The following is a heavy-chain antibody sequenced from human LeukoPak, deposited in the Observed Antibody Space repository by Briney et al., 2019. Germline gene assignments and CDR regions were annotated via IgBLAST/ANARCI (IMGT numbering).Heavy chain of an antibody. J-gene: IGHJ5*02. Sequence: ASVKVSCKASGYTFTSYGISWVRQATGQGLEWMGWMNPNSGNTGYAQKFQGRVTMTRNTSISTAYMELSSLRSEDTAVYYCARGLLFYGDSLFDSTWGQGTLVTVSS. CDR3: ARGLLFYGDSLFDST. CDR2: MNPNSGNT. D-gene: IGHD4-17*01. V-gene: IGHV1-8*02. CDR1: GYTFTSYG.